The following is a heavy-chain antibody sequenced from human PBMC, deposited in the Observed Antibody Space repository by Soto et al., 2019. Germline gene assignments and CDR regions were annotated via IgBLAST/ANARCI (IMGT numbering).Heavy chain of an antibody. CDR3: ARDIRRVAATGYYYYYGMDV. D-gene: IGHD2-15*01. J-gene: IGHJ6*02. Sequence: QVQLVESGGGVVQPGRSLRLSCAASGFTFSSYAMHWVRQAPGKGLEWVAVISYDGSNKYYADSVKGRFTISRNNSKNTLYLQMNSVRAEDTAVYYCARDIRRVAATGYYYYYGMDVWGQGTTVTVSS. CDR2: ISYDGSNK. CDR1: GFTFSSYA. V-gene: IGHV3-30-3*01.